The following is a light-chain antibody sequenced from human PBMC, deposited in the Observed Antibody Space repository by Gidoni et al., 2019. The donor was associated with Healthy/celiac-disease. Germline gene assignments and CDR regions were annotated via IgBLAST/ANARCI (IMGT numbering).Light chain of an antibody. CDR1: QSLLHSNGYNY. CDR3: MQALQTPLT. CDR2: LGS. Sequence: IVMTQSPLSLPVTPGEPASISCRSSQSLLHSNGYNYLDWYLQKPGQSPQLLIYLGSNRASGVPDRFSGSGSGTDFTLKISRVEAEDVRVYYCMQALQTPLTFXGXTKVEIK. J-gene: IGKJ4*01. V-gene: IGKV2-28*01.